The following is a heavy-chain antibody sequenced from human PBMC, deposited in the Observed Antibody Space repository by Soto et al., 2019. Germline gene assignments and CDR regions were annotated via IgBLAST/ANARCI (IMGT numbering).Heavy chain of an antibody. CDR2: IYYSGST. J-gene: IGHJ4*02. V-gene: IGHV4-61*01. D-gene: IGHD3-10*01. CDR3: ARDAVMVRGVPTDY. Sequence: SETLCLTCTVSGGSVSSGSYYWSWIRQPPGKGLEWIGYIYYSGSTNYNPSLKSRVTISADTSQNQFSLKLSSVTAADTAVYYCARDAVMVRGVPTDYWGQGTLVTVS. CDR1: GGSVSSGSYY.